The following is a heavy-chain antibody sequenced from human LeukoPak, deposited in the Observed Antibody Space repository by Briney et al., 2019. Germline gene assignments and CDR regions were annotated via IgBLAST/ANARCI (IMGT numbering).Heavy chain of an antibody. V-gene: IGHV4-4*07. CDR3: SRLGCSSTNCYGRSAFDI. J-gene: IGHJ3*02. Sequence: PSETLSLTCTVSGGSISSYYWTWIRQPAGKGLEWIGRTHTSGSTNYNPSLKSRVTMSVDMSKNQFSLKLTSVTAADTAVYYCSRLGCSSTNCYGRSAFDIWGQGTMVTVSS. CDR2: THTSGST. D-gene: IGHD2-2*01. CDR1: GGSISSYY.